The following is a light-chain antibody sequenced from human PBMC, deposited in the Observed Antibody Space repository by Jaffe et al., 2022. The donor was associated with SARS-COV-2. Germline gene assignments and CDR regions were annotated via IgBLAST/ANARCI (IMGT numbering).Light chain of an antibody. V-gene: IGLV1-40*01. CDR3: QSYDSGLTRNHI. Sequence: QSVLTQPPSVSGAPGQRVSISCTGSSTNIGAGNDVHWYQQHPGTAPKLLIYGNNIRPSGVPDRFSGSKSGTSASLAISGLQAEDEADYYCQSYDSGLTRNHIFGPGTKVTVL. CDR2: GNN. J-gene: IGLJ1*01. CDR1: STNIGAGND.